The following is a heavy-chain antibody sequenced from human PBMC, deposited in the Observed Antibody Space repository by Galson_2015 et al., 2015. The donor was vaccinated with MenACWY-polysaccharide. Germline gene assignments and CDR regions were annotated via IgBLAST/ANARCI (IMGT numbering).Heavy chain of an antibody. J-gene: IGHJ4*02. D-gene: IGHD6-13*01. CDR2: ISYDGSNK. Sequence: SLRLSCAASGFTFSSYGMHWVRQAPGKGLEWVAVISYDGSNKYYADSVEGRFTISRDNSKNTLYLQMNSLRAEDTAVYYCAKDYSSSWYVPHAFDYWGQGTLVTVSS. CDR3: AKDYSSSWYVPHAFDY. CDR1: GFTFSSYG. V-gene: IGHV3-30*18.